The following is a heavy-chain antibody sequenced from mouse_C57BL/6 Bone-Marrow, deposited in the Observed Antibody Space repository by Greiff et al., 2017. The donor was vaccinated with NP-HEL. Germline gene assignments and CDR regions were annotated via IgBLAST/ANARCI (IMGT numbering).Heavy chain of an antibody. V-gene: IGHV5-6*02. CDR2: ISSGGSYT. J-gene: IGHJ3*01. CDR3: ASRYSSWFAY. CDR1: GFTFSSYG. Sequence: EVKLQESGGDLVKPGGSLKLSCAASGFTFSSYGMSWVRQTPDKRLEWVATISSGGSYTYYPDSVKGRFTISSDNAKNTLYLQMSSLKSEDTAMYYCASRYSSWFAYWGQGTLVTVSA. D-gene: IGHD2-12*01.